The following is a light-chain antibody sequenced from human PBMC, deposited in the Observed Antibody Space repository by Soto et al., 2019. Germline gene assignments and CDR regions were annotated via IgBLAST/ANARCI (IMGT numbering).Light chain of an antibody. CDR3: QQYNNWLT. CDR1: ESVSSN. J-gene: IGKJ4*01. CDR2: GAS. V-gene: IGKV3-15*01. Sequence: EIEMTQSPATLSVSPGERATLSCRASESVSSNLAWYQQKPGQAPRLLIYGASTRATGIPARFSGSGSGTEFTLTISSLQSEDFALYYCQQYNNWLTFGGGTKVEIK.